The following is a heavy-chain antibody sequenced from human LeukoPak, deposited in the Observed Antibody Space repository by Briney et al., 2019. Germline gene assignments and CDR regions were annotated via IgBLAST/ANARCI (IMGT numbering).Heavy chain of an antibody. D-gene: IGHD5-24*01. CDR1: GYTFSSYW. CDR3: ARIPRGDGYTSGAFDI. CDR2: IKQDGNEE. Sequence: PGGSLRLSCAASGYTFSSYWMSWVRQAPRKGLEWVANIKQDGNEEYYLDSVKGRFTISRDNAKNSLYLQMNSLRAEDTAVYYCARIPRGDGYTSGAFDIWGQGTMVTVSS. V-gene: IGHV3-7*01. J-gene: IGHJ3*02.